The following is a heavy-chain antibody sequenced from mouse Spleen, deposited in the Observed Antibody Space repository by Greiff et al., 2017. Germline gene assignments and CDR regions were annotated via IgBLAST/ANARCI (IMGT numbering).Heavy chain of an antibody. Sequence: VKLQESGPELVKPGASVKISCKASGYAFSSSWMNWVKQRPGKGLEWIGRIYPGDGDTNYNGKFKGKATLTADKSSSTAYMQLSSLTSEDSAVYYCARSDDSKGGFDYWGQGTTLTVSS. CDR1: GYAFSSSW. J-gene: IGHJ2*01. CDR2: IYPGDGDT. CDR3: ARSDDSKGGFDY. V-gene: IGHV1-82*01. D-gene: IGHD2-5*01.